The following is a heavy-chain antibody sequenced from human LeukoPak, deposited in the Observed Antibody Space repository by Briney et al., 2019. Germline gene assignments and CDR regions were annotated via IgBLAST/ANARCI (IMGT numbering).Heavy chain of an antibody. D-gene: IGHD5-12*01. CDR2: IYTSGST. V-gene: IGHV4-4*07. J-gene: IGHJ4*02. CDR1: GGSISSYY. CDR3: ARLAQGGSKTYYFDY. Sequence: PSETLSLTCTVSGGSISSYYWSWIRQPAGKGLEWIGRIYTSGSTNYNPSLKSRVTMSVDTSKNQFSLKLSSVTAADTAVYYCARLAQGGSKTYYFDYWGQGTLVTVSS.